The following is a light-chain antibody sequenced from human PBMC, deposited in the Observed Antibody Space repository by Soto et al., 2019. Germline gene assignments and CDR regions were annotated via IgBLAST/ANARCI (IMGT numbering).Light chain of an antibody. Sequence: EIVMTQSPATLSVSPGEGATLSCRASQGIGSTLAWYQQKPGQTPRLLIYGASTRATGVPARFSGSASGTEFTLTITSLQSEDFALYYCQQYGNSPPLTFGGGTKVEIK. CDR3: QQYGNSPPLT. V-gene: IGKV3-15*01. CDR2: GAS. CDR1: QGIGST. J-gene: IGKJ4*01.